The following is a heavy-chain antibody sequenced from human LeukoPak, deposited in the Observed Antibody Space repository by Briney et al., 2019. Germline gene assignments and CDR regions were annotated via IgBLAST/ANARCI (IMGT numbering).Heavy chain of an antibody. CDR2: VSRRSSFI. CDR3: ARVSDAYDYFFDY. CDR1: GFAFSSYS. D-gene: IGHD5-12*01. V-gene: IGHV3-21*01. Sequence: GSLRLSCAASGFAFSSYSMNWVRQAPGKGLEWVSSVSRRSSFIFYADSVQGRFTVSRDDAKDSLFLQMNSLGAEDTAVYYCARVSDAYDYFFDYWGQEPWSPSPQ. J-gene: IGHJ4*01.